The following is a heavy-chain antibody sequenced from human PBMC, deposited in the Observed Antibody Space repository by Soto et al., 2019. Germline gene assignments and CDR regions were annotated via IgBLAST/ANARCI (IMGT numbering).Heavy chain of an antibody. J-gene: IGHJ6*02. CDR3: ARDLYCSGGSCYRNYYYYGMDV. D-gene: IGHD2-15*01. CDR1: GFTFSSYA. Sequence: QTGGSLRLSCAASGFTFSSYAMHWVRQAPGKGLEWVAVISYDGSNKYYADSVKGRFTISRDNSKNTLYLQMNSLRAEDTAVYYCARDLYCSGGSCYRNYYYYGMDVWGQGTTVTVSS. CDR2: ISYDGSNK. V-gene: IGHV3-30-3*01.